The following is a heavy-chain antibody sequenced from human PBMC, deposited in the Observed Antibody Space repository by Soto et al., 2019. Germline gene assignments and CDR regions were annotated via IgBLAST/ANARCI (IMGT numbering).Heavy chain of an antibody. Sequence: QVQLQQWGAGLLKPSETLSLTCAVYGGSFSGYYWSWIRQPPGKGLEWIGEINHSGSTNYNPSLKSRVTISVDTSKNQFSLKLSSVTAADTAVYYCARGYSSSSPGGPGEGRNWFDPWGQGTLVTVSS. CDR3: ARGYSSSSPGGPGEGRNWFDP. J-gene: IGHJ5*02. D-gene: IGHD6-6*01. CDR2: INHSGST. CDR1: GGSFSGYY. V-gene: IGHV4-34*01.